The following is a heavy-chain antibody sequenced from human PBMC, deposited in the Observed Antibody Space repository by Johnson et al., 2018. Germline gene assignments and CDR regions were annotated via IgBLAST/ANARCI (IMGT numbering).Heavy chain of an antibody. Sequence: VQLVQSGGGLIQRGGSLRLSCVASGFTVNSNYMAWVRQAPGQGLEWVSVTYSGGSTYYADSVKGRFTISRDNSNNTLYLQMRSLRAEDTAVYYCAKDLRVPRWFHKWGQGTLVTVSS. CDR1: GFTVNSNY. CDR2: TYSGGST. D-gene: IGHD3-10*01. CDR3: AKDLRVPRWFHK. V-gene: IGHV3-53*01. J-gene: IGHJ4*02.